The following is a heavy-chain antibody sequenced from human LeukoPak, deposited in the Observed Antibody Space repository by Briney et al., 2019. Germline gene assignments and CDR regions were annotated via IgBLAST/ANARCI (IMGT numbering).Heavy chain of an antibody. CDR3: VQEARRDGYKLAPVAEH. Sequence: GGSLRLSCAASGFTFNIYAMSWVRQAPEKGLEWVSAISETSRKTYYADPVKGRLTISRDNSKNTLYLQMNDLRDEDTAVYYCVQEARRDGYKLAPVAEHWGQGTLVTVSS. J-gene: IGHJ1*01. D-gene: IGHD5-24*01. CDR1: GFTFNIYA. V-gene: IGHV3-23*01. CDR2: ISETSRKT.